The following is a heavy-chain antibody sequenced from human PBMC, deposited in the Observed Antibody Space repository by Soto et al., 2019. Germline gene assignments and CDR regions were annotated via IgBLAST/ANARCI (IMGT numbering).Heavy chain of an antibody. CDR3: AREGYSSAWNNWYFDL. CDR2: IYYSGST. D-gene: IGHD6-19*01. CDR1: GGSISSGGYY. V-gene: IGHV4-31*03. J-gene: IGHJ2*01. Sequence: SETLSLTCTVSGGSISSGGYYWSWIRQHPGKGLEWIGYIYYSGSTYYNPSLKSRVTISVDTSKNQSSLKLSSVTAEDTAVYYCAREGYSSAWNNWYFDLWGRGTLVTVSS.